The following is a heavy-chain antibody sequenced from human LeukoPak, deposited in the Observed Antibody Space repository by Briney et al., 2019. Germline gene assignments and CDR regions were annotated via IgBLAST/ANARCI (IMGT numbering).Heavy chain of an antibody. J-gene: IGHJ3*02. CDR2: IYHTGIT. V-gene: IGHV4-59*08. CDR1: GGSISNYY. Sequence: PSETLSLTCTVSGGSISNYYWSWIRQSPGQGLEWIGYIYHTGITNYNPSLESRVTISVDTSKNQVSLNLSSVTAADTAVYYCARHAGQWPAFHGFDIWGQGTMVTVSS. CDR3: ARHAGQWPAFHGFDI. D-gene: IGHD6-19*01.